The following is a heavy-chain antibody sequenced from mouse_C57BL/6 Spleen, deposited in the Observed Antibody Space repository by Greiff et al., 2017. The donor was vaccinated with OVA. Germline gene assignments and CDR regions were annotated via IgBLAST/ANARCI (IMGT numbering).Heavy chain of an antibody. J-gene: IGHJ2*01. V-gene: IGHV1-64*01. D-gene: IGHD4-1*01. CDR3: ARLLTGYYFDY. CDR2: IHPNSGST. Sequence: QVQLQQPGAELVKPGASVKLSCKASGYTFTSYWMHWVKQRPGQGLEWIGMIHPNSGSTNYNEKFKSKATLTVDKSSSTAYMQLSSLTSEDSAVYYCARLLTGYYFDYWGKGTTLTVSS. CDR1: GYTFTSYW.